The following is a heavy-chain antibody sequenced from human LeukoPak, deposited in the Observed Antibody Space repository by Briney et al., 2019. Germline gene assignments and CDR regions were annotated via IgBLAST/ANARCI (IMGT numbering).Heavy chain of an antibody. CDR2: IYYSGNT. Sequence: SETLSLTCSVSGGSISSSTYYWGWIRQPPGKGLEWIVSIYYSGNTYYNPSLKRRFTISVDTSKNQFSLGLSSVTAADTAVYYCASPYDSSGYYSAEYFQHWGQGTLVTVSS. D-gene: IGHD3-22*01. V-gene: IGHV4-39*01. CDR3: ASPYDSSGYYSAEYFQH. J-gene: IGHJ1*01. CDR1: GGSISSSTYY.